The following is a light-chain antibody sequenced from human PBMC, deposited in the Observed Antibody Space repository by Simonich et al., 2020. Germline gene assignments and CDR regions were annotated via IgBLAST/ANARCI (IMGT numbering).Light chain of an antibody. CDR3: QQLNSYPPLT. J-gene: IGKJ4*01. Sequence: AIQLTQSPSSLSASVGDRVTITCRASQGIISALAWYQQKPGKAPKLLIYDASSLESGVPSRFSGSGSGTEFTLTISSLQPEDFATYYCQQLNSYPPLTFGGGTKVEIK. V-gene: IGKV1-13*02. CDR2: DAS. CDR1: QGIISA.